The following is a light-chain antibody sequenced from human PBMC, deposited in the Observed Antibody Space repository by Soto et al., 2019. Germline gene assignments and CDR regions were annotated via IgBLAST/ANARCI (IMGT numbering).Light chain of an antibody. CDR2: TAS. CDR1: QGITNY. CDR3: LQHHLYPWT. Sequence: DIQMTQSPSSLSAAVGDRVTITCRASQGITNYLGWYQQKPGKAPKRLIYTASSLPSGVPSRFSGSGAGTQFTLTISTLQPEDFATYCCLQHHLYPWTCGQGTKVEIK. J-gene: IGKJ1*01. V-gene: IGKV1-17*01.